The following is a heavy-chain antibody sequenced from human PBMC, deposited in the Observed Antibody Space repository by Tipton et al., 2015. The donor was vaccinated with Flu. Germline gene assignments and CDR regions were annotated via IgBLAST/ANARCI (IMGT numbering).Heavy chain of an antibody. CDR1: GFTFSTYW. CDR3: VRAIAASGSF. V-gene: IGHV3-7*04. Sequence: AASGFTFSTYWMTWIRQAPGKGLEWVAVIKPDGSETHYLGSVKGRFTLSRDNAKNSVSLQMSNLRVEDTAVYYCVRAIAASGSFWGQGTLVTVSS. CDR2: IKPDGSET. J-gene: IGHJ4*02. D-gene: IGHD3-10*01.